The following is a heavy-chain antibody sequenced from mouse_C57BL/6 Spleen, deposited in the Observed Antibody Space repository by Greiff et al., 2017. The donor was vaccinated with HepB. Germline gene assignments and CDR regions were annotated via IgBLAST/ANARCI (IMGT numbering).Heavy chain of an antibody. CDR1: GYTFTSYW. D-gene: IGHD2-4*01. J-gene: IGHJ2*01. CDR3: ARGDDDYEKHFDY. V-gene: IGHV1-64*01. CDR2: IHPNSGST. Sequence: QVQLQQPGAELVKPGASVKLSCKASGYTFTSYWMHWVKQRPGQGLEWIGMIHPNSGSTNYNEKFKSKATLTVDKSSSTAYMQLSSLTSEDSAVYYCARGDDDYEKHFDYWGQGTTLTVSS.